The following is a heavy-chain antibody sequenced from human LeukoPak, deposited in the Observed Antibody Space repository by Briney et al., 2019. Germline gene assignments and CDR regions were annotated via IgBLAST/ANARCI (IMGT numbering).Heavy chain of an antibody. CDR1: GGSISSSSYY. Sequence: SETLSLTCTVSGGSISSSSYYWGWIRQPPGKGLEWIGSIYYSGSTYYNPSLKSRVTISVDTSKNQFSLKLSSVTAADTAVYYCARVEVLYSSSWITTDYWGQGTLVTVSS. CDR2: IYYSGST. J-gene: IGHJ4*02. D-gene: IGHD6-13*01. V-gene: IGHV4-39*01. CDR3: ARVEVLYSSSWITTDY.